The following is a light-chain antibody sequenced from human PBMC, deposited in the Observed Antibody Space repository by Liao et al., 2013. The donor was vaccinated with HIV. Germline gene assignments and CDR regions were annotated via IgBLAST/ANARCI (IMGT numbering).Light chain of an antibody. V-gene: IGLV3-1*01. J-gene: IGLJ1*01. CDR3: QAWDSGTALYT. Sequence: SFELTQPPSVSVSPGQTASVTCSGDELGNKNICWYQQRPGQSPVLVISEDVKRPSGIPERFSGSNSGDTATLTISGTQAADEADYYCQAWDSGTALYTFGTGTKVTVL. CDR2: EDV. CDR1: ELGNKN.